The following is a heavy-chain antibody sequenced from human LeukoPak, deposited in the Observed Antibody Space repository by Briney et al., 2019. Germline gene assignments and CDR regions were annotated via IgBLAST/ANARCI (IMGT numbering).Heavy chain of an antibody. CDR1: GGSISSNY. Sequence: PSETLSLTCTVSGGSISSNYWSWIRQPPGKGLEWIGYIYYSGSTNYNPSLKSRATISVDTSKNQFSLKLSSVTAADTAVYYCARDPNTAMGPGAFDIWGQGTMVTVSS. CDR2: IYYSGST. V-gene: IGHV4-59*01. J-gene: IGHJ3*02. D-gene: IGHD5-18*01. CDR3: ARDPNTAMGPGAFDI.